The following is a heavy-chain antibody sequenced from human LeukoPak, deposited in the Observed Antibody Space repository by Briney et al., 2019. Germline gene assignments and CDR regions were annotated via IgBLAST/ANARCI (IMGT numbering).Heavy chain of an antibody. Sequence: GASVKVSCKASGGTFSSYAFSWVRQAPRQGLEWMGRIIPFLGLSNYAQKFQGRVTITADKSTSTAYMELNTLSLRSEDTAVYYCAREKTTSGGLDVWGQGTTVTVSS. CDR2: IIPFLGLS. D-gene: IGHD3-10*01. J-gene: IGHJ6*02. CDR1: GGTFSSYA. CDR3: AREKTTSGGLDV. V-gene: IGHV1-69*04.